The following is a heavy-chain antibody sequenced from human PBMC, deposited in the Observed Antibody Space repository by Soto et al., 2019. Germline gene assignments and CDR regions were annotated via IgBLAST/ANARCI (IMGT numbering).Heavy chain of an antibody. CDR2: ILYDGRNK. J-gene: IGHJ4*02. Sequence: QVQLVESGGGVVQPERSLRLSCAASGFNFSNYGMHWVRQAPGKGLEWVAIILYDGRNKYYADSVEGRFTISRDNSKNAMYLQMDSLRAEDTAVYYCAKEERGDFDYWGQGTQVTVSS. CDR3: AKEERGDFDY. CDR1: GFNFSNYG. V-gene: IGHV3-30*18.